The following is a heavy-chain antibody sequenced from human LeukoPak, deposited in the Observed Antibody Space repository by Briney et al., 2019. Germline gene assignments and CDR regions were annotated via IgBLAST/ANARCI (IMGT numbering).Heavy chain of an antibody. V-gene: IGHV3-23*01. J-gene: IGHJ4*02. CDR2: SSGSTT. D-gene: IGHD4-17*01. CDR3: TRDSSYGDYSTAFDY. Sequence: GGSLRLSCAASGFIFSNYAMTWVRQAPVKGLEWVSSSGSTTDYSDSVRGRFTISRENSKKTLYRQMNSLKAHDETVYYCTRDSSYGDYSTAFDYWGQGALVTVSS. CDR1: GFIFSNYA.